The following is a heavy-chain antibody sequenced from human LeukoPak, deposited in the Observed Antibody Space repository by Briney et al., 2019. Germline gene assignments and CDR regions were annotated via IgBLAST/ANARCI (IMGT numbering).Heavy chain of an antibody. CDR1: GGTFSSYA. J-gene: IGHJ4*02. Sequence: ASVKVSCKASGGTFSSYAISWVRQAPGQGLEWMGRIIPILGIANYAQKLQGRVTITADKSTSTAYMELSSLRSEDTAVYYCARSTREMATIKFGTWGQGTLVTVSS. D-gene: IGHD5-12*01. V-gene: IGHV1-69*04. CDR3: ARSTREMATIKFGT. CDR2: IIPILGIA.